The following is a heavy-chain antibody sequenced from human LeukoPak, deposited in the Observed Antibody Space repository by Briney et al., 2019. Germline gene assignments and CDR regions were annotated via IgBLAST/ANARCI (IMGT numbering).Heavy chain of an antibody. J-gene: IGHJ6*04. CDR2: ISRNNAR. Sequence: GGSLRLSCEASGFIFDDYGMHWVRQAPGKGLEWVSGISRNNARGYAGSVRGRVTISRDNARNSLYLQMNSVREEDTALYYCAKEDVTRKGYMGVWGKGTTVTVSS. D-gene: IGHD1-14*01. CDR3: AKEDVTRKGYMGV. CDR1: GFIFDDYG. V-gene: IGHV3-9*01.